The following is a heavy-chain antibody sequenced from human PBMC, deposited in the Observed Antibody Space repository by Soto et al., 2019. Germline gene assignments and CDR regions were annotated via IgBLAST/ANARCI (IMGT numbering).Heavy chain of an antibody. J-gene: IGHJ6*02. Sequence: QVQLQESGPGLVKPSGTLSLTCTVSGGSISSHNWWIWVRQPPGKGLEWIGEIYHSGITNYNPSLKGRISISVDKSKNLFSLKLSSVTAADTAIYYCARDFDAWNPHYYYGMDVWGQGTTVAVSS. D-gene: IGHD1-1*01. CDR1: GGSISSHNW. V-gene: IGHV4-4*02. CDR2: IYHSGIT. CDR3: ARDFDAWNPHYYYGMDV.